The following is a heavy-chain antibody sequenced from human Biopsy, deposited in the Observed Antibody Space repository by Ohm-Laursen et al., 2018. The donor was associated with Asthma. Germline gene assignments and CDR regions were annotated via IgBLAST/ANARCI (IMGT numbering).Heavy chain of an antibody. CDR3: ARHWDWGSFFDY. CDR2: ISYIGSA. Sequence: SDTLSLTCTVSGGSMSSSSYYWGWIRQPPGKGLEWMGSISYIGSAYHNPSFKSRVTISVDTSKNHFSLKLSSVTAADTAVYYCARHWDWGSFFDYWGQGTPVTVSS. D-gene: IGHD7-27*01. V-gene: IGHV4-39*01. CDR1: GGSMSSSSYY. J-gene: IGHJ4*02.